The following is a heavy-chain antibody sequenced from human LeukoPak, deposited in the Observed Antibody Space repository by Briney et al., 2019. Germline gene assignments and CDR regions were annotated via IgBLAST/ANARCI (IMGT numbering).Heavy chain of an antibody. D-gene: IGHD6-6*01. CDR3: ARLIVGSSSTGWFDP. V-gene: IGHV5-51*01. J-gene: IGHJ5*02. CDR2: IYPGDAGT. Sequence: GESLKISCQSSGYTFTSYWIGWVRHMPGKGLQWMGVIYPGDAGTTYSPSFQGQVTISADKSTRTAYLQWSSLKASDAAIYYCARLIVGSSSTGWFDPWGQGTLVTVSS. CDR1: GYTFTSYW.